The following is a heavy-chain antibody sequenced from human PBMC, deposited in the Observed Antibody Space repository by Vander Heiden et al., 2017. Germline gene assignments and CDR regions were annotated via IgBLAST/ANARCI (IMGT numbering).Heavy chain of an antibody. CDR1: GFTFSSYS. J-gene: IGHJ4*02. CDR3: ARGGYYYDSSPVDY. CDR2: ISSSSSYI. D-gene: IGHD3-22*01. Sequence: EVQLVESGGGLVKPGGRLRLSCSASGFTFSSYSMNWVRQAPGKGLELVSSISSSSSYIYYADSVKGRFTISRENDKNSLYLQMNSLRAEDTDVYYCARGGYYYDSSPVDYWGQGTLVTVSS. V-gene: IGHV3-21*01.